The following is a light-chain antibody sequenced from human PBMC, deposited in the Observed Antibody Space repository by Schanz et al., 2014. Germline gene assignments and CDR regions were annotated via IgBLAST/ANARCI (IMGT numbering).Light chain of an antibody. Sequence: QSALTQPASVSGSLGQSITISCTGTSSDVGAYKHVSWYQQHPGKAPKLMIYDVSYRPSGVSNRFSGSKSGNTASLTISGLQAEDESDYYCCSYAGSYTLVVFGGGTKLTVL. V-gene: IGLV2-14*01. CDR3: CSYAGSYTLVV. CDR2: DVS. CDR1: SSDVGAYKH. J-gene: IGLJ2*01.